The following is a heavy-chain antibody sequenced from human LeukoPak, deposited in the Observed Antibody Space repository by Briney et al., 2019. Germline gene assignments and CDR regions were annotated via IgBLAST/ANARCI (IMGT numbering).Heavy chain of an antibody. CDR1: GFTFSAYS. V-gene: IGHV3-48*01. D-gene: IGHD3-10*01. CDR3: ARVRGSYYMDV. Sequence: PGGSLTLSCAASGFTFSAYSMNWFRQAPAKGLEWVSYITSGTSNMYYADSVKGRFTISRDNAKNSLYLQMNSLRAEDTGVYYCARVRGSYYMDVWGKGTTVTVSS. CDR2: ITSGTSNM. J-gene: IGHJ6*03.